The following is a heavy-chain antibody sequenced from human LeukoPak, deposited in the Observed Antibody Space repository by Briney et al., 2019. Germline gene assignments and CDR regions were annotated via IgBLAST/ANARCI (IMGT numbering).Heavy chain of an antibody. CDR1: GASISSRNYY. J-gene: IGHJ4*02. V-gene: IGHV4-39*01. Sequence: PSQTLSLTCTVSGASISSRNYYWGWIRQPPGKGLEWIGSIFHSGSTYYSPSLKSRVTISVDTSTNRVSLKLNSVTAADTAVYYCAKTYSGSYSLFDSWGQGTLVTVSS. CDR3: AKTYSGSYSLFDS. D-gene: IGHD1-26*01. CDR2: IFHSGST.